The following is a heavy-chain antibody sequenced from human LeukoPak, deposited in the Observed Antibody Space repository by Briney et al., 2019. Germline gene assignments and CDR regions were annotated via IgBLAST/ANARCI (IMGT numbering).Heavy chain of an antibody. J-gene: IGHJ6*02. CDR2: IKQDGSEK. V-gene: IGHV3-7*01. D-gene: IGHD2-15*01. CDR3: ARVVVGYGLRVYYYYGMDV. CDR1: GFTFSSYW. Sequence: GGSLRLSRAASGFTFSSYWKSWVRQAPGKGLEWVANIKQDGSEKYYVDSVEGRFTISRDNAKNSLYLQMNSLRAEDTAVYYCARVVVGYGLRVYYYYGMDVWGQGTTVTVSS.